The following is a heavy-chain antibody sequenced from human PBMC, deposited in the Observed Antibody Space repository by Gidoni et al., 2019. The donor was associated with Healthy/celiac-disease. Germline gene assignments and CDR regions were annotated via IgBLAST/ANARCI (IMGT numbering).Heavy chain of an antibody. Sequence: EVQLVESGGGLVQPGGSLRLSCAASGFTFSGYAMHWVRQAPGKGLEYVSAISSNGGSTYYANSVKGRFTISRDNSKNTLYLQMGSLRAEDMAVYYCARVLSGVGCGGDCYAFDIWGQGTMVTVSS. CDR2: ISSNGGST. V-gene: IGHV3-64*01. D-gene: IGHD2-21*02. CDR1: GFTFSGYA. CDR3: ARVLSGVGCGGDCYAFDI. J-gene: IGHJ3*02.